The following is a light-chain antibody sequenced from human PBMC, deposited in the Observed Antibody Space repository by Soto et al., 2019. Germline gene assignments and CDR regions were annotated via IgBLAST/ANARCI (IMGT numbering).Light chain of an antibody. J-gene: IGKJ2*02. CDR1: QSLLYSNGYNY. Sequence: DIVMTQSPLSLPVTPREPASISCRSGQSLLYSNGYNYLDWYLQKPGQSPQLLIYLGSNRASGVPDRFSGSGSGTVFTLKISRVEAEDVGVYYCMQALQMRTFGQGTKLEI. V-gene: IGKV2-28*01. CDR2: LGS. CDR3: MQALQMRT.